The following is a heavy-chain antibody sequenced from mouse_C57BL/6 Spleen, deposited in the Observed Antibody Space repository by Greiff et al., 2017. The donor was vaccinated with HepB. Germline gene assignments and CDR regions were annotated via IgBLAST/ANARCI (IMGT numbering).Heavy chain of an antibody. CDR2: ISSGGSYT. CDR3: ARQGTGTNFDY. CDR1: GFTFSSYG. D-gene: IGHD4-1*01. J-gene: IGHJ2*01. V-gene: IGHV5-6*02. Sequence: DVKLVESGGDLVKPGGSLKLSCAASGFTFSSYGMSWVRQTPDKRLEWVATISSGGSYTYYPDSVKGRFTISRDNAKNTLYLQMSSLKSEDTAMYYCARQGTGTNFDYWGQGTTLTVSS.